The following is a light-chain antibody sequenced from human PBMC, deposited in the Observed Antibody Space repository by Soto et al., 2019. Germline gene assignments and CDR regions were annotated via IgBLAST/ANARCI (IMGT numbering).Light chain of an antibody. V-gene: IGLV1-47*01. CDR2: RND. CDR1: SSNIGSNY. Sequence: QLVLTQPPSASGTPGQRVTISCSGSSSNIGSNYVYWYQQLPGSAPKLLIYRNDQRPSGVPDRFSASKSGTAASLAISGLRPEDEADYHCAAWDDSLSAVVFGGGTKLTVL. CDR3: AAWDDSLSAVV. J-gene: IGLJ2*01.